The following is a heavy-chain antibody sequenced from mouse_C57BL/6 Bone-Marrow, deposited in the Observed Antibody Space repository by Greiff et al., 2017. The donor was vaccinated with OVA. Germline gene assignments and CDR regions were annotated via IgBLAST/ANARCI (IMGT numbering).Heavy chain of an antibody. CDR3: ARSEGAMDY. CDR1: GFSLTSYG. CDR2: IWSGGST. V-gene: IGHV2-2*01. Sequence: VKLMESGPGLVQPSQSLSITCTVSGFSLTSYGVHWVRQSPGKGLEWLGVIWSGGSTDYNAAFISRLSISKDNSKSQVFFKMNSLRADDTAIYYCARSEGAMDYWGQGTSVTVSS. J-gene: IGHJ4*01.